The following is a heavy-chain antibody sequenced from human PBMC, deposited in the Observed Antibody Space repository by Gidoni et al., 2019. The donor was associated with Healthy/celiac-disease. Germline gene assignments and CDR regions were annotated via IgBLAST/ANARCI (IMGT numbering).Heavy chain of an antibody. D-gene: IGHD6-6*01. V-gene: IGHV1-18*01. CDR1: GYTFTSYG. CDR3: ARDLTYSSSSGIYYYYYGMDV. CDR2: ISAYNGNT. J-gene: IGHJ6*02. Sequence: QVQLVQSGAEVKKPGASVKVSCKASGYTFTSYGTSWRRQAPGQGLEWMGWISAYNGNTNYAQKLQGRVTMTTDTSTSTAYMELRSLRSDDTAVYYCARDLTYSSSSGIYYYYYGMDVWGQGTTVTVSS.